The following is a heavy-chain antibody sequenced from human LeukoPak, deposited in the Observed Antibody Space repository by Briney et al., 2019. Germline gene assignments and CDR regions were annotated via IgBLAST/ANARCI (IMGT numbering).Heavy chain of an antibody. CDR2: IKQDGSEK. CDR3: ARGSCSTTSCLEVY. V-gene: IGHV3-7*01. CDR1: GFTFSSYW. D-gene: IGHD2-2*01. Sequence: GGSLRLSCAASGFTFSSYWMIWVRQAPGKGLEWVANIKQDGSEKYYVDPVKGRFTISRDSAKNSLYLQMNSLRAEDTAVYYCARGSCSTTSCLEVYWGQGTLVTVSS. J-gene: IGHJ4*02.